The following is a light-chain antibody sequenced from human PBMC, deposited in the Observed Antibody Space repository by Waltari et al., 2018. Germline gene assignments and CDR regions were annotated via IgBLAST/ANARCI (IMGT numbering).Light chain of an antibody. CDR3: QQYDTSPRLT. J-gene: IGKJ4*01. CDR2: YAS. Sequence: EILLTQSPGTLSLSPGERATLSCRASHTLSTNYLAWYQQKPGQAPRLLIYYASSRAAGIPDRFSGSGSGTDFTLTISRLEPEDFAVYYCQQYDTSPRLTFGGGTKVEIK. V-gene: IGKV3-20*01. CDR1: HTLSTNY.